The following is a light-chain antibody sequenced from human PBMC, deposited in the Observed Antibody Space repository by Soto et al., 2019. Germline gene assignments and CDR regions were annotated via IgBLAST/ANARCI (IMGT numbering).Light chain of an antibody. CDR3: AAWDESLNGWRI. CDR1: ASNIGASYD. Sequence: QPVLTQPPSVSGAPGQRVTISCAGSASNIGASYDVHWYQQVPGTAPKLLIYGNFNRPSGVPDRFSGSKSGTSASLTISGLQFEDEAFYYCAAWDESLNGWRIFGTGTKVTVL. CDR2: GNF. J-gene: IGLJ1*01. V-gene: IGLV1-40*01.